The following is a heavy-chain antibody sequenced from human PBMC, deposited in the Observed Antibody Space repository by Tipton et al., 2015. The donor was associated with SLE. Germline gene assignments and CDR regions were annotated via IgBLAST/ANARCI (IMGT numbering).Heavy chain of an antibody. Sequence: GLVKPSETLSLTCTVSGGSFSGYYWSWIRQPPGKGLEWIGYIYYSGSTNYNPSLKSRVTISVDTSKNQFSLKLSSVTAADTAVYYCARDAVGARYNWFDPWGPGTLVTVSS. CDR2: IYYSGST. CDR3: ARDAVGARYNWFDP. J-gene: IGHJ5*02. CDR1: GGSFSGYY. D-gene: IGHD1-26*01. V-gene: IGHV4-59*13.